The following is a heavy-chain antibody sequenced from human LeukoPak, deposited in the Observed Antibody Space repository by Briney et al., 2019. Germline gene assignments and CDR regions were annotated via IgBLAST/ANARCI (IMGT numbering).Heavy chain of an antibody. Sequence: SETLSLTCTVSGGSISNSTYYWGWIRQPPGKGLEWIASIYYSVSTYYKPSLKSRVTISADTSKNQFSLKLSSMTAADTAVYYCARHKAASSGGYVGAFNFWGQGTMVTVSS. J-gene: IGHJ3*01. D-gene: IGHD5-12*01. V-gene: IGHV4-39*01. CDR3: ARHKAASSGGYVGAFNF. CDR1: GGSISNSTYY. CDR2: IYYSVST.